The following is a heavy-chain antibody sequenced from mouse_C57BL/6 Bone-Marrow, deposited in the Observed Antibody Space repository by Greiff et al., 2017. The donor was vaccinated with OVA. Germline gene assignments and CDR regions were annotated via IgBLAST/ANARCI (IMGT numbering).Heavy chain of an antibody. J-gene: IGHJ3*01. V-gene: IGHV5-17*01. CDR3: ERTSSGSSFAWFAY. CDR1: GFTFSDYG. Sequence: EVQGVESGGGLVKPGGSLKLSCAASGFTFSDYGMHWVRQAPEKGLEWVAYISSGSSTIYYADTVKGRFTISRDNAKNTLFLQMTSLRSEDTARYYCERTSSGSSFAWFAYWGQGTLVTVSA. CDR2: ISSGSSTI. D-gene: IGHD1-1*01.